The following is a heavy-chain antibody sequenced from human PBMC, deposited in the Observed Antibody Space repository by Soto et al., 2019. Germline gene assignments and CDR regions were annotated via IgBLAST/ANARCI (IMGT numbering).Heavy chain of an antibody. D-gene: IGHD1-20*01. CDR2: VNPSSGNT. J-gene: IGHJ5*02. CDR3: ARASMYIWNDH. Sequence: QVQLVQSGAEVMRPGASVKVSCEASGYTFTTYDINWVRQASGQGLEWMGCVNPSSGNTVYAQKFHGRVTMTRDTSISTAYMELSSLKSDDTAIYYCARASMYIWNDHWGQGTLVTVSS. V-gene: IGHV1-8*02. CDR1: GYTFTTYD.